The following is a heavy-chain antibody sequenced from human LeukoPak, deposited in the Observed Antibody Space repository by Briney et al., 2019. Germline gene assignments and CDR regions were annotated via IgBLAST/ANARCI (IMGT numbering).Heavy chain of an antibody. D-gene: IGHD3-22*01. V-gene: IGHV1-69*13. CDR3: ARGGDSSGYRWDSTDY. Sequence: SVKVSCKASGGTFSSYAISWVRRAPGQGLEWRGGIIPIFGTANYAQKFQGRVTITADESTSTAYMELSSLRSEDTAVYYCARGGDSSGYRWDSTDYWGQGTLVTVSS. CDR2: IIPIFGTA. J-gene: IGHJ4*02. CDR1: GGTFSSYA.